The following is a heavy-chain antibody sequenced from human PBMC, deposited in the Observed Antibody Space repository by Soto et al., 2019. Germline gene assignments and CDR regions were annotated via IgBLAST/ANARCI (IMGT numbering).Heavy chain of an antibody. CDR3: ARGIRVVPAAINWFDP. V-gene: IGHV4-4*02. Sequence: TLSLTCAVSSGSISSSNWWSWVRQPPGKGLEWIGEIYHSGSTNYNPSLKSRVTISVDKSKNQFSLKLSSVTAADTAVYYCARGIRVVPAAINWFDPWGQGTLVTVSS. CDR2: IYHSGST. J-gene: IGHJ5*02. D-gene: IGHD2-2*01. CDR1: SGSISSSNW.